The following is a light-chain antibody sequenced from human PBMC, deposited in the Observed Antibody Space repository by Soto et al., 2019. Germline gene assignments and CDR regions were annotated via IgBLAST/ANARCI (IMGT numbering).Light chain of an antibody. Sequence: DIQMTQSPSSLSASVGDRVTITCRASQDIRNHLGWYQQKPGKVPKRLIYAASSLHTGVPSRFSGSGSGTEFTLTISSLQPEDSATYYCLQHDTYPYTFGRGTKVEIQ. V-gene: IGKV1-17*01. CDR1: QDIRNH. CDR3: LQHDTYPYT. J-gene: IGKJ1*01. CDR2: AAS.